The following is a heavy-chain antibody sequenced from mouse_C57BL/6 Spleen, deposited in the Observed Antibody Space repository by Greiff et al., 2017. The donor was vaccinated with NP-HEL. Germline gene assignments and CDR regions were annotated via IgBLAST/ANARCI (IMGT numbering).Heavy chain of an antibody. CDR2: LNPSNGGT. Sequence: QVQLQQPGTELVKPGASVKLSCKASGYTFPSYWMHWVKQRPGQGLEWIGNLNPSNGGTKYNEKFKSTATLTVDKSSSTAYMQLSSLTSEDAAVYYCAKVDDYDGWFAYGGQGTLVTVSA. CDR1: GYTFPSYW. V-gene: IGHV1-53*01. CDR3: AKVDDYDGWFAY. J-gene: IGHJ3*01. D-gene: IGHD2-4*01.